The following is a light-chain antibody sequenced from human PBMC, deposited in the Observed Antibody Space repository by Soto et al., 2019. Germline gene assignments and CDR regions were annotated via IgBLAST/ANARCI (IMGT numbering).Light chain of an antibody. V-gene: IGKV3-15*01. J-gene: IGKJ2*01. Sequence: EIVMTQSPATLSVSPGERATLSCRASQSVSSNLAWYQQKPGQAPRLLIYGASTRATGIPARLSGSGSGTEFTLTISSLQSEDFAVYYCQQHDKWPFTFGQRTKLDIK. CDR3: QQHDKWPFT. CDR2: GAS. CDR1: QSVSSN.